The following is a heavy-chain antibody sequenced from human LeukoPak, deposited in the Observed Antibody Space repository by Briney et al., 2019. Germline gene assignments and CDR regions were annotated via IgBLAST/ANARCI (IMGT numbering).Heavy chain of an antibody. CDR3: ARPRLLFGSGPILV. CDR1: GGSISTSNYY. J-gene: IGHJ4*02. Sequence: SETLSLTCTVSGGSISTSNYYWGWIRQPPGKGLEWIGNIFYSGSTYYSPSVKSRVNISIDTSKNQFSLRLTSVTAADTAVYFCARPRLLFGSGPILVWGQGTLVTVSS. V-gene: IGHV4-39*07. D-gene: IGHD3-10*01. CDR2: IFYSGST.